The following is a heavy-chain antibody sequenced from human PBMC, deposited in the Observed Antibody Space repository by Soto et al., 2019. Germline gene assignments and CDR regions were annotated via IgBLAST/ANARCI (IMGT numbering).Heavy chain of an antibody. CDR2: IKQDGSEK. CDR1: GFTFSSYW. Sequence: EVQLVESGGGLVQPGGSLRLSCAASGFTFSSYWMSWVRQAPGKGLEWVANIKQDGSEKYYVDSVKGRFTISRDNAKNSLYLQMNSLRAEDTAVYYCARVSGTSPTYYDFWSGYSSYYGMDVW. J-gene: IGHJ6*01. CDR3: ARVSGTSPTYYDFWSGYSSYYGMDV. D-gene: IGHD3-3*01. V-gene: IGHV3-7*01.